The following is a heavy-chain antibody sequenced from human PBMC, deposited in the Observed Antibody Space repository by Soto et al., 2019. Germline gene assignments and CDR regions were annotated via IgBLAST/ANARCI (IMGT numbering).Heavy chain of an antibody. J-gene: IGHJ5*02. CDR1: GGSISIGGYY. V-gene: IGHV4-31*03. Sequence: QVQLQESGPGLVKPSQTLSLTCTVSGGSISIGGYYWNWIRQHPGKGLEWIGYIYYSGSTYYNPSLKSRATISVDSSKIQFSLKLGSVAAADAAVYYCARSVFPWGQGTLVTVSS. CDR3: ARSVFP. CDR2: IYYSGST.